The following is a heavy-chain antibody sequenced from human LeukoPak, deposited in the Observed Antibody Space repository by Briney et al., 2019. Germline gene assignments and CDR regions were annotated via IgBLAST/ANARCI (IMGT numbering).Heavy chain of an antibody. CDR2: ISYDGSNK. CDR3: AKGDLATPSSAGDY. Sequence: PGGSLRLSCAASRFTFSSFGMHWVRQAPGKGLEWVAVISYDGSNKYYADSVKGRFTISRDNSKNTLYLLMNSLRVEDTAVYYCAKGDLATPSSAGDYWGQGTLVTVSS. J-gene: IGHJ4*02. V-gene: IGHV3-30*18. CDR1: RFTFSSFG. D-gene: IGHD6-19*01.